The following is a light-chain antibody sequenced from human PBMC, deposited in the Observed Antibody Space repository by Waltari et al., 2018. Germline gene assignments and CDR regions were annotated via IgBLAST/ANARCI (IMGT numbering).Light chain of an antibody. CDR1: SSTIGTYT. J-gene: IGLJ1*01. CDR3: GGWDDSLNGSV. CDR2: NDD. V-gene: IGLV1-44*01. Sequence: QSVLTQPPSASGTPGQRVTTSCYARSSTIGTYTVNWYQQFPGTDPNVLIYNDDQRASGVPDRFSGSKSGTSASLAISGLQAEDEADYYCGGWDDSLNGSVFGTGTSVTVL.